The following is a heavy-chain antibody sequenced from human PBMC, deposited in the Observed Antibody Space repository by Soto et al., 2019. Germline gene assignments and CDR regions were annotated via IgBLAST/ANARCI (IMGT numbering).Heavy chain of an antibody. J-gene: IGHJ6*02. Sequence: GGSLRLSCAASGFTFDDYAMHWVRQAPGKGLEWVSGISWNSGSIGYADSVRGRRTISRDNAKSSLYLQLNSLRAEDTALYYCAKALGATDYYGMDVWGQGTTVTVSS. D-gene: IGHD3-16*02. V-gene: IGHV3-9*01. CDR3: AKALGATDYYGMDV. CDR2: ISWNSGSI. CDR1: GFTFDDYA.